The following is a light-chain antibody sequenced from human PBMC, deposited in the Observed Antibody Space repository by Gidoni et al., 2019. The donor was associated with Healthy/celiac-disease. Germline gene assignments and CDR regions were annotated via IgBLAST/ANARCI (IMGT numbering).Light chain of an antibody. CDR3: QVWDSSSDHRGV. CDR1: NLGSKS. J-gene: IGLJ2*01. CDR2: EDS. V-gene: IGLV3-21*02. Sequence: SYVLTQPPSAPVAPGQTDRITCGGNNLGSKSVHWYQQKPGQAPVLVVYEDSDRPSGIPERFSGSNSGNTATLTISRVEAGDEADYYCQVWDSSSDHRGVFGGGTKLTVL.